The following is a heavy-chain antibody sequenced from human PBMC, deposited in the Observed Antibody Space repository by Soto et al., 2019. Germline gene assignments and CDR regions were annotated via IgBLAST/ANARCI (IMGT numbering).Heavy chain of an antibody. Sequence: ASVKVSCKASGYTFTGYYMHWVRQAPGQGLEWMGWINPNSGGTNYAQKFQGWVTMTRDTSISTAYMELSRLRSDDTAVYYCASSHCLHCSGGSCYDFDTWGHGTMVTVS. CDR1: GYTFTGYY. V-gene: IGHV1-2*04. D-gene: IGHD2-15*01. CDR2: INPNSGGT. CDR3: ASSHCLHCSGGSCYDFDT. J-gene: IGHJ3*02.